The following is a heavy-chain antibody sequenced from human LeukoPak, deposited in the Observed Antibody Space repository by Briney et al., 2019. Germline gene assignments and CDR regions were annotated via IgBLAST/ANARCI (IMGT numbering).Heavy chain of an antibody. CDR2: ISYDGSNK. CDR1: GFTFSSYG. J-gene: IGHJ4*02. CDR3: ARNRGSYSDY. Sequence: GGSLRLSCATSGFTFSSYGMHWVRQAPGKGLERVAVISYDGSNKYYADSVKGRFTISRDNSKNTLYLQMNSLRAEDTAVYYCARNRGSYSDYWGQGTLVTVSS. D-gene: IGHD1-26*01. V-gene: IGHV3-30*03.